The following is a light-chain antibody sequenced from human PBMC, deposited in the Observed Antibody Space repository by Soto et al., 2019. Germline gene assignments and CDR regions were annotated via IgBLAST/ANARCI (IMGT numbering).Light chain of an antibody. Sequence: DIQMTQSPSSLSASVGDRVTITCRASPSISSYLNWYQQKPGKAPKLLIYAASSLQSGVPSRFSGSGSGTDFTLTISSLQPEDFATYYCQQSYSTLWTFGQGTKLEIK. CDR2: AAS. J-gene: IGKJ2*02. CDR1: PSISSY. CDR3: QQSYSTLWT. V-gene: IGKV1-39*01.